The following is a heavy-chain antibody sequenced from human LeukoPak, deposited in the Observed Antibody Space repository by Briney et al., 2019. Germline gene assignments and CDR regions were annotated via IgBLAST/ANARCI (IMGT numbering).Heavy chain of an antibody. CDR1: GYTFTAYD. V-gene: IGHV1-8*01. CDR2: MNPNSGNT. J-gene: IGHJ3*02. Sequence: ASVKVSCEASGYTFTAYDINWVRQATGQGLEWVGWMNPNSGNTGYAQKFQGSVTITRNTSISTAYMDFSNLRPEDTAVYYCARGKAGDSGGHRAFDTWGQGTMVTVSS. D-gene: IGHD2-15*01. CDR3: ARGKAGDSGGHRAFDT.